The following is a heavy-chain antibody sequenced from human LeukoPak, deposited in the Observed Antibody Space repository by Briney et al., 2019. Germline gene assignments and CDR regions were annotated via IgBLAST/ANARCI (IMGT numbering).Heavy chain of an antibody. V-gene: IGHV3-23*01. CDR3: AGRTVTDSRWIFNM. CDR2: VTNNGGST. J-gene: IGHJ3*02. D-gene: IGHD2-21*02. Sequence: PGRSLRLSCAASGLTFSTYPLTWVRQAPGKGLEWVTLVTNNGGSTFYADSVKGRSSISRDNSKDTLHLQMNSLRAEDTAVYYCAGRTVTDSRWIFNMWGQGTLVSVPS. CDR1: GLTFSTYP.